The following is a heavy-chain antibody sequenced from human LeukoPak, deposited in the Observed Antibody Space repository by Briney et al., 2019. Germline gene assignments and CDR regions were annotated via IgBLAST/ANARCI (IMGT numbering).Heavy chain of an antibody. D-gene: IGHD1-26*01. V-gene: IGHV3-23*01. CDR1: GFTFSNYA. J-gene: IGHJ4*02. Sequence: PGGSLRLSCTASGFTFSNYAVSWVRQAPGKGLEWISGISGSSDTTYYADAVKGRFTISRDNSKNTLFLQMSSLRAEDTAVYYCVKSGTFFLYYFDSWSQGTQLTVSS. CDR3: VKSGTFFLYYFDS. CDR2: ISGSSDTT.